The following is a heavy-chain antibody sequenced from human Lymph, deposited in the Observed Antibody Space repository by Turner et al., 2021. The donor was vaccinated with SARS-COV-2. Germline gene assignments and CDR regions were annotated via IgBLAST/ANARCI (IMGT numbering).Heavy chain of an antibody. V-gene: IGHV3-23*01. Sequence: EVQLLESGGGLVQPGGSLRLSCAASGCTFNNYAMSWVRQAPGKGLEWVSTISGSGGSTYYADSVKGRFTISRDNSKNTLYLQMKSLRAEDTAVYYCANLYPTVSWEFPYAMDVWGQGTTVTVSS. CDR1: GCTFNNYA. J-gene: IGHJ6*02. CDR3: ANLYPTVSWEFPYAMDV. D-gene: IGHD3-16*01. CDR2: ISGSGGST.